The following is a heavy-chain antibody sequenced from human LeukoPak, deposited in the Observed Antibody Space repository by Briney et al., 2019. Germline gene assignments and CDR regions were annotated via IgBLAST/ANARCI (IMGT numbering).Heavy chain of an antibody. CDR3: AKLWWYGTLFDY. V-gene: IGHV3-23*01. Sequence: AGSLRLSCAASGFTFSSYAMSWVRQAPGKGLEWVSAISGSGGSTYYADSVKGRFTIFRDNSKNTLYLQMNSLRAEDTAVYYCAKLWWYGTLFDYWGQGTLVTVSS. D-gene: IGHD2-21*01. CDR1: GFTFSSYA. CDR2: ISGSGGST. J-gene: IGHJ4*02.